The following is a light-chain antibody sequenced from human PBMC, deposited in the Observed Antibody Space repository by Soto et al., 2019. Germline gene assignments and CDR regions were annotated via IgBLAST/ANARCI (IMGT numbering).Light chain of an antibody. J-gene: IGLJ2*01. CDR1: DTDIGRHNY. CDR3: ASYRTSFNLV. Sequence: QAVVTQPASVSGSPGQSVTISCTGTDTDIGRHNYVSWYQQYPDKAPILIIFEVTNRPSGVSDRYSGSKSSNTASLTISDLQPEDEAEYHCASYRTSFNLVFGGGTKLTVL. V-gene: IGLV2-14*01. CDR2: EVT.